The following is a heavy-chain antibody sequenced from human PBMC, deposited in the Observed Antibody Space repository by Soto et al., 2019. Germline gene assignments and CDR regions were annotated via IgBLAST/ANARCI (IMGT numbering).Heavy chain of an antibody. CDR2: ISGSGGST. CDR3: ATARRLRHAFDI. CDR1: GFTFSSYA. V-gene: IGHV3-23*01. J-gene: IGHJ3*02. Sequence: EVQLLESGGGLVQPGGSLRLSCAASGFTFSSYAMSWVRQAPGKGLEWVSAISGSGGSTYYADSVKGRFTISRDNSKNTLYLQMNSLRAEDMAVYYCATARRLRHAFDIWGQGTMVTVSS.